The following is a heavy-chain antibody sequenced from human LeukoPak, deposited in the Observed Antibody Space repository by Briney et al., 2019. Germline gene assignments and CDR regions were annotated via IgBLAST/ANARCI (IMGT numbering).Heavy chain of an antibody. CDR1: GYTFTSYG. CDR2: INPNSGGT. J-gene: IGHJ6*02. CDR3: ATIGYQLPSGYYYYGMDV. V-gene: IGHV1-2*02. Sequence: VASVKVSCKASGYTFTSYGISWVRQAPGQGLEWMGWINPNSGGTNYAQKFQGRVTMTRGTSISTAYMELSRLRSDDTAVYYCATIGYQLPSGYYYYGMDVWGQGTTVTVSS. D-gene: IGHD2-2*01.